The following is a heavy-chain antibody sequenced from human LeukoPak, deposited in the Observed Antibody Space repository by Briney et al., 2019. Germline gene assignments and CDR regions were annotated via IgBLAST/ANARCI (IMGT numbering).Heavy chain of an antibody. CDR1: GGSFNGYY. V-gene: IGHV4-34*12. J-gene: IGHJ3*02. Sequence: SKTLSLTCAVFGGSFNGYYWTWIRQPPGKGLEWIGEIIHDGITNYNPSLKSRVNISIDTSKIQFSLNLSSVTAADTAVYYCARPSGYSSSGGALGAFDIWGQGTMVTVSS. D-gene: IGHD6-13*01. CDR3: ARPSGYSSSGGALGAFDI. CDR2: IIHDGIT.